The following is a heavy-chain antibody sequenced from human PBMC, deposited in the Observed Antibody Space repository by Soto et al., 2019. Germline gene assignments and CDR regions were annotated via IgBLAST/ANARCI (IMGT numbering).Heavy chain of an antibody. J-gene: IGHJ4*02. CDR3: ARGIDAYKTGNS. V-gene: IGHV4-34*01. CDR1: GGSFSDFY. CDR2: IHPSGST. Sequence: QVQLQQWGTGLLKPSETLSVFCAVYGGSFSDFYWSWVRQPPGKGLEWIGEIHPSGSTHFNPSLKTRGSISVDTSKSQFSLKLISVTAADTAIYYCARGIDAYKTGNSWGPGTLVTVSS. D-gene: IGHD1-1*01.